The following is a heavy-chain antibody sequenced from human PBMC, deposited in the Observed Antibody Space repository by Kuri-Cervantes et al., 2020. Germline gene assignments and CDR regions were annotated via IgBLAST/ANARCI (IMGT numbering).Heavy chain of an antibody. D-gene: IGHD3-16*02. CDR1: GFTFSSYL. J-gene: IGHJ3*02. V-gene: IGHV3-23*01. CDR3: ARVRDRMIMFGGVIVIGDAFDI. Sequence: GESLKISCAASGFTFSSYLMSWVRQAPGKGLEWVSGISGSGGSTYYADSVKGRFTISRDNAKNSLYLQMNSLRAEDTALYYCARVRDRMIMFGGVIVIGDAFDIWGQGTMVTVSS. CDR2: ISGSGGST.